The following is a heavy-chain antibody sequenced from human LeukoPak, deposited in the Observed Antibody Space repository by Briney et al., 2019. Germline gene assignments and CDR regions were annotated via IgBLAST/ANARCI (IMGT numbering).Heavy chain of an antibody. CDR1: GFTVITND. CDR3: ARGVEPLAANTLAY. Sequence: PGGSLTLSCAASGFTVITNDMTWIRQAPGKGLEWASVLYSDGNTKYADSVQGRFTISRDNSKNTLYLEMNSLSPDNTAVYCCARGVEPLAANTLAYWGQGTLVTVSS. V-gene: IGHV3-53*01. CDR2: LYSDGNT. J-gene: IGHJ4*02. D-gene: IGHD1-14*01.